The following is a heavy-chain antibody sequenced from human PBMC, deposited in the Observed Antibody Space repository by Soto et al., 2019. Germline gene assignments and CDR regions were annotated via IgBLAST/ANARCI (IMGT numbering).Heavy chain of an antibody. CDR1: GFNFSNYA. D-gene: IGHD3-3*01. J-gene: IGHJ6*02. Sequence: GGSLRLSSAGSGFNFSNYAMNWVCQTPGKELEWVSAISGSGGSTKHADSVTGRLIISRDNSKNTLYLQMNSLRADDTAIYYCAKSDSSPIFGVVRYGMDVWGQGTTVTVSS. V-gene: IGHV3-23*01. CDR2: ISGSGGST. CDR3: AKSDSSPIFGVVRYGMDV.